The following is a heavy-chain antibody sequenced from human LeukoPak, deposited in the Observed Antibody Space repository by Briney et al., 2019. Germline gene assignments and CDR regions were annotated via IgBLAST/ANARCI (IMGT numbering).Heavy chain of an antibody. D-gene: IGHD3-10*01. V-gene: IGHV4-34*01. CDR2: INHSGST. J-gene: IGHJ6*02. CDR1: GGSFSGYY. CDR3: ARDTSIGMVRGLISNGLDV. Sequence: SETLSLTCAVYGGSFSGYYWSWIRQPPGKGLEWIGEINHSGSTNYNPSLKSRVTISVDTSKNQFSLKLSSVTAADTAVYYCARDTSIGMVRGLISNGLDVWGQGTTVTVSS.